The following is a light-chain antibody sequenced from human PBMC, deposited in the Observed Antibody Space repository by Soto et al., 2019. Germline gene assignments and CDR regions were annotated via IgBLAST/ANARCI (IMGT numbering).Light chain of an antibody. CDR3: QQRSNSWT. V-gene: IGKV1-5*03. CDR2: QAS. Sequence: DIQMTQSPSTLSASVGDRVTITCRASQSIRNWLAWYQQKPGKAPKLLIHQASTLQSGVPSRFSGSGSGTDFTLTISSLEPEDFAVYYCQQRSNSWTFGQGTKVDIK. J-gene: IGKJ1*01. CDR1: QSIRNW.